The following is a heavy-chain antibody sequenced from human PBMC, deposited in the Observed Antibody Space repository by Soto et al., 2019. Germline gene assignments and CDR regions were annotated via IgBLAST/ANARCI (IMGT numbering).Heavy chain of an antibody. D-gene: IGHD3-3*01. J-gene: IGHJ4*02. CDR3: AHRILRTVFGLVTTTAIYFDF. Sequence: QITLNEAGPTVVKPAETLTLTCTFAGFSLTTSVVGVGWIRQSPGKAPEWLARIYWDDDKRYSASLKSRLTITKDTSKNHVVLTMANVDKTDTATYYCAHRILRTVFGLVTTTAIYFDFWGQGTPVVVSS. CDR2: IYWDDDK. CDR1: GFSLTTSVVG. V-gene: IGHV2-5*02.